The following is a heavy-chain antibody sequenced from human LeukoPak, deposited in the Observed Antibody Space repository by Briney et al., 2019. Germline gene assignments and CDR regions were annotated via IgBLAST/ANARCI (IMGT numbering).Heavy chain of an antibody. V-gene: IGHV4-59*12. Sequence: SETLSLTCTVSGGSISSYYWSWIRQPPGKALEWIGYIYYSGSTNYNPSLKSRVTISVDTSKNQFSLNLNSVTAADTAVYYCARENIVSTRDFDYWGLGTLVNVSS. CDR2: IYYSGST. CDR3: ARENIVSTRDFDY. D-gene: IGHD5/OR15-5a*01. J-gene: IGHJ4*02. CDR1: GGSISSYY.